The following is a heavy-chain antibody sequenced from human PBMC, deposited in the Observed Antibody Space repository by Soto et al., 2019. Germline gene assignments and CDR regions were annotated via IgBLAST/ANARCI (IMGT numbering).Heavy chain of an antibody. CDR2: TYYRSKWHY. CDR1: GDSVSSINAA. CDR3: ARTLSERGGWYSDFPY. D-gene: IGHD3-9*01. J-gene: IGHJ1*01. Sequence: SQTLSLTCDISGDSVSSINAAWNWIRQSPSRGLEWLGRTYYRSKWHYDYAVSVKGRITITPDTSRDQFSLHLRSVTPEYTAVYYCARTLSERGGWYSDFPYWGQGTLVTVSS. V-gene: IGHV6-1*01.